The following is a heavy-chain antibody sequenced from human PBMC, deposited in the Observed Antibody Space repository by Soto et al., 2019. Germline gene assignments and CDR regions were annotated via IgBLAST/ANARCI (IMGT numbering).Heavy chain of an antibody. CDR1: GYTFTSYG. V-gene: IGHV1-18*01. Sequence: QVQLVQSGAEVKKPGASVKVSCKASGYTFTSYGISWVRQAPGHGLEWMGWISAYNGNTNYAQKLQGRVTMTTDTSTSTAYMELRSLRSDDTAVYYCARDAVVITFGDYYGMDVWGQGTTVTVSS. D-gene: IGHD3-16*01. J-gene: IGHJ6*02. CDR2: ISAYNGNT. CDR3: ARDAVVITFGDYYGMDV.